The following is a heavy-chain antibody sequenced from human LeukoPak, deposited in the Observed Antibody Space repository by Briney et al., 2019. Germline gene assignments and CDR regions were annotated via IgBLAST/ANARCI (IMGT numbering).Heavy chain of an antibody. CDR3: ARHVSGWPFDY. Sequence: GGSLRLSCAASEFTFSSYNMNWVRQAPGKGLEWVANIKQDGSEKYYVDSVKGRFTISRDNAKNSLYLQMNSLRAEDTAVYYCARHVSGWPFDYWGQGTLVTVSS. J-gene: IGHJ4*02. CDR1: EFTFSSYN. D-gene: IGHD6-19*01. V-gene: IGHV3-7*01. CDR2: IKQDGSEK.